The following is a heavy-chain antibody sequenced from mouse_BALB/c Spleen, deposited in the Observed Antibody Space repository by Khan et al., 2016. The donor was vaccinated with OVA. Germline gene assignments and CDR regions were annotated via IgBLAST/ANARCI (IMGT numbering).Heavy chain of an antibody. Sequence: VQLKQSGAELVRPGASVKLSCKTSGYIFTSYWIHWVKQRSGQGLEWIARIYPGTNSTYYNEKFKGKATLTADKYSNTAYMQLSSLKSEDSAVYFCARDGPDGAWFVYWGQGTLVTVSA. D-gene: IGHD2-3*01. V-gene: IGHV1-76*01. CDR2: IYPGTNST. CDR1: GYIFTSYW. CDR3: ARDGPDGAWFVY. J-gene: IGHJ3*01.